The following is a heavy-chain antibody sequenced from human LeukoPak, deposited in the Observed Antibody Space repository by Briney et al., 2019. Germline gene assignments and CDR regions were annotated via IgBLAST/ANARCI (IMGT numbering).Heavy chain of an antibody. V-gene: IGHV3-33*01. Sequence: PGGSLRLSCAASGFTFSNYGMRWVRQAPGKGLEWVAVIWYDGSNKYCADSVKGRFTISRDNSKNTLYLQMNDLRAEDTAVYYCHIVVVTAIGVPFDIWGQGTMVTVSP. D-gene: IGHD2-21*02. CDR2: IWYDGSNK. CDR1: GFTFSNYG. J-gene: IGHJ3*02. CDR3: HIVVVTAIGVPFDI.